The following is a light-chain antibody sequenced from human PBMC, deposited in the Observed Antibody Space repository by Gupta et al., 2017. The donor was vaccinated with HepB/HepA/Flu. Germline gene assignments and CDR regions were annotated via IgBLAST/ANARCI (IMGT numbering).Light chain of an antibody. CDR2: LNSDGSH. CDR3: QTWGTGIDVV. J-gene: IGLJ2*01. CDR1: SGHSRYA. V-gene: IGLV4-69*01. Sequence: QLVLTQSPSASASLRASVKLTCTLSSGHSRYAIAWHQQQPEKGPRYLLRLNSDGSHSKGDGIPDRFSGSSSGAERYLTISSLQSEDEADYYCQTWGTGIDVVFGGGTKLTVL.